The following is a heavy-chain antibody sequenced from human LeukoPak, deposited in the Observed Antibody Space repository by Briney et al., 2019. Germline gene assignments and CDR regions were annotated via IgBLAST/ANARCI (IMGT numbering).Heavy chain of an antibody. J-gene: IGHJ5*02. CDR1: GGSISSGGYY. CDR3: AMRGATMVRGVIITWFDP. D-gene: IGHD3-10*01. V-gene: IGHV4-31*03. CDR2: IYYSGST. Sequence: SETLSLTCTVSGGSISSGGYYWSWIRLHPGKGLEWIGYIYYSGSTYYSPSLKSRVTISVDTSKNQFSLKLSSVTAADTAVYYCAMRGATMVRGVIITWFDPWGQGTLVTVSS.